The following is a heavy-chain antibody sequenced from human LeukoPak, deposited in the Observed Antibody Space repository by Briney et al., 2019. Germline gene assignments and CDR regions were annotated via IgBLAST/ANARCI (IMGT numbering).Heavy chain of an antibody. CDR3: ARHGSGGSYGY. D-gene: IGHD1-26*01. CDR1: GGSISSDY. CDR2: IYYSGTT. Sequence: PSETLSLTCTVSGGSISSDYWSWIRKSPGKGLEWIGYIYYSGTTSYNPSLKSRVTISVDTSKNQFSLKLSSVTAADTAVYYCARHGSGGSYGYWGQGTLVTVSS. J-gene: IGHJ4*02. V-gene: IGHV4-59*08.